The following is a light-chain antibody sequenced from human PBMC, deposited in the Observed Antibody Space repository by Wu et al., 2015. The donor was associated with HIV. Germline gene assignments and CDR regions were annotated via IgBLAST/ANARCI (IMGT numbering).Light chain of an antibody. CDR3: QQGYSTPYT. CDR1: QTINTY. Sequence: DIQMTQSPSSLSASVGDRVTITCRSSQTINTYLNWYQQKPGRAPKLLIYTASNLQSGVPSRFNGSGSGTDFTLTISSLQGEDFASYYCQQGYSTPYTFGLGTKLE. CDR2: TAS. J-gene: IGKJ2*01. V-gene: IGKV1-39*01.